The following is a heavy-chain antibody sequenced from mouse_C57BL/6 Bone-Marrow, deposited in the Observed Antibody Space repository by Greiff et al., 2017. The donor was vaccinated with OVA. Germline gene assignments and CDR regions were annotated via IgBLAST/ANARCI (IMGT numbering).Heavy chain of an antibody. J-gene: IGHJ4*01. Sequence: EVKLQESGGDLVKPGGSLKLSCAASGFTFSSYGMSWVRQTPDKRLEWVATISSGGSYTYYPDSVKGRFTISRDNAKNTLYLQMSSLKSDDTAMYYCARHGNYAMDYWGQGTSVTVSS. V-gene: IGHV5-6*01. CDR3: ARHGNYAMDY. D-gene: IGHD1-1*01. CDR2: ISSGGSYT. CDR1: GFTFSSYG.